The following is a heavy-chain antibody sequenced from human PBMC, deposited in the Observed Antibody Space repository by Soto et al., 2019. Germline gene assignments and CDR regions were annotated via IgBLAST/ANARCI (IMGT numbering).Heavy chain of an antibody. CDR2: IHHSGST. CDR3: ARHHDS. Sequence: TSETLALTCAVHTESFSTYYCSWTRQPPGKGLEWIGYIHHSGSTNYNPSLKSRVTISLDTSKNQFSLKLSSMTAADTAVYYCARHHDSWGQGTLVTVSS. CDR1: TESFSTYY. J-gene: IGHJ4*02. V-gene: IGHV4-59*08.